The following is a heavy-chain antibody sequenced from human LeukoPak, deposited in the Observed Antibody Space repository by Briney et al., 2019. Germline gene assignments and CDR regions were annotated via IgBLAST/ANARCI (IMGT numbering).Heavy chain of an antibody. D-gene: IGHD6-13*01. CDR3: ARHSSSSWDNWFDP. CDR1: GGSISGDY. Sequence: SETLSLTCTVSGGSISGDYWSWIRQSLQGLEWIGYIYYSGSTNYNPSLKSRVTISVDTSKKQFSLKLSSVTAADTAVYYCARHSSSSWDNWFDPWGQGTLVTVSS. V-gene: IGHV4-59*08. CDR2: IYYSGST. J-gene: IGHJ5*02.